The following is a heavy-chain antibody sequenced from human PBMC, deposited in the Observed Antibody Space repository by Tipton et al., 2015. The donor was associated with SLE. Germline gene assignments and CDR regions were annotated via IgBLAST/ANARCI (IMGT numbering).Heavy chain of an antibody. V-gene: IGHV4-59*07. J-gene: IGHJ4*02. CDR1: GGSISNYY. CDR2: TYHSGMT. Sequence: TLSLTCTVSGGSISNYYCHWIRQSPGKGLEWIGYTYHSGMTNYNPSLKSRVTMSIETSKNQFSLKVTSVTAADTAVYYCARTLAAQIDYGGQGTLVTVSS. D-gene: IGHD6-6*01. CDR3: ARTLAAQIDY.